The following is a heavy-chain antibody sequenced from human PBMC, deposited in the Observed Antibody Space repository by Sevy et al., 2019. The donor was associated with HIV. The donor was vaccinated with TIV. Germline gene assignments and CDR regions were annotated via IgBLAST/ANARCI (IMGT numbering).Heavy chain of an antibody. D-gene: IGHD3-22*01. CDR2: ISGSGGST. J-gene: IGHJ4*02. V-gene: IGHV3-23*01. CDR1: GFTFSSYA. CDR3: AKGPRIGSSGYYYDHYFDY. Sequence: GGSLRLSCAASGFTFSSYAMSWVRQAPGKGLEWVSAISGSGGSTYYADSVKGRFTISRDNSKNTLYLQMNSLRAEDTAVYYCAKGPRIGSSGYYYDHYFDYWGQGTLVTVSS.